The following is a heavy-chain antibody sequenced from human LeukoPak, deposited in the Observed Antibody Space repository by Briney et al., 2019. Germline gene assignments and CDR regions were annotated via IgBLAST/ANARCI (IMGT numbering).Heavy chain of an antibody. V-gene: IGHV4-34*01. D-gene: IGHD6-19*01. CDR1: GGSLSGYY. CDR3: ARKGSGLRL. CDR2: INHSGST. Sequence: SETLSLTCAVCGGSLSGYYWSWLRQPPGKGLEWIGEINHSGSTNYNPSLKSRVTISVDTSKNQFSLTLSSVTAADTAVYYCARKGSGLRLWGQGTLVTVSS. J-gene: IGHJ4*02.